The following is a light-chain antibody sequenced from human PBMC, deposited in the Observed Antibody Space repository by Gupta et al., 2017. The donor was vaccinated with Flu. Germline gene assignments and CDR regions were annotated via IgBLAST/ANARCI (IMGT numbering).Light chain of an antibody. V-gene: IGLV1-51*02. CDR1: SSSIGNNY. CDR2: EGN. CDR3: GTWDSSLSAGV. Sequence: SSSSIGNNYVSWYQQLPGADPKLLIYEGNKRPSGIPDRFSGSKSGTSATLGITGLQTGDEADYYCGTWDSSLSAGVFGGGTKLTVL. J-gene: IGLJ3*02.